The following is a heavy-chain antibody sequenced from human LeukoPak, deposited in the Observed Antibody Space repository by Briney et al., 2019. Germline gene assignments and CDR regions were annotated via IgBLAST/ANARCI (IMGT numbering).Heavy chain of an antibody. J-gene: IGHJ4*02. CDR2: ISSSSSYI. D-gene: IGHD3-10*01. Sequence: GGSLRLSCAASGFTFSSYSMNWVRQAPGKGLEWVSSISSSSSYIYYADSVKGRFTISRDNAKNSLYLQMNSLRAEDTAVYYCARDPRDYGSGYYWGQGTLVTVSS. V-gene: IGHV3-21*01. CDR3: ARDPRDYGSGYY. CDR1: GFTFSSYS.